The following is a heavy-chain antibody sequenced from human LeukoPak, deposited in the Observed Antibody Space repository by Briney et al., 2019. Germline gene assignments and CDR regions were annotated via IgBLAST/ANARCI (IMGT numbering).Heavy chain of an antibody. D-gene: IGHD1-26*01. CDR3: TRGSEWEPLYYFDY. V-gene: IGHV3-21*01. CDR2: FSSSSGYI. J-gene: IGHJ4*02. CDR1: GFTLSIYN. Sequence: GGSLRLSCAASGFTLSIYNMNWVRQTPGKGLEWVSLFSSSSGYIYYTDSVKGRFTISRDNAKNSLYLQMNSLRAEDSAVYYCTRGSEWEPLYYFDYWGQGSLVTVSS.